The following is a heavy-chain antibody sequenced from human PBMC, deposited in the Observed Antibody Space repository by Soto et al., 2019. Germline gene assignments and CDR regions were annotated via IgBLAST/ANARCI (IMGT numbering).Heavy chain of an antibody. D-gene: IGHD1-20*01. V-gene: IGHV4-31*03. Sequence: SQPMRLPSPVSGGTISNVGYYRIWIQQHPGMGLEWIGYIYYSGSTSYNPSLKSRVTISVDTSKNQFSLRLSSVTAADTAVHYCAMRRYNWNDFSHGMIDSWGQGTLVTVSS. CDR3: AMRRYNWNDFSHGMIDS. CDR2: IYYSGST. CDR1: GGTISNVGYY. J-gene: IGHJ4*02.